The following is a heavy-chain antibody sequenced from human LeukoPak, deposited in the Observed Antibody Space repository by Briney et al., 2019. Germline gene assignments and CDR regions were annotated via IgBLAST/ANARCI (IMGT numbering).Heavy chain of an antibody. CDR1: GFTFSSYA. CDR3: AKDLLRYCSSTSCLGGIDY. J-gene: IGHJ4*02. CDR2: ISGSGGST. D-gene: IGHD2-2*01. Sequence: GGSLRLSCAASGFTFSSYAMSWVRQAPGKGLEGVSAISGSGGSTYYADSVKGRFTISRDNSKNTLYLQMHSLRAEDTAVYYCAKDLLRYCSSTSCLGGIDYWGQGTLVTVSS. V-gene: IGHV3-23*01.